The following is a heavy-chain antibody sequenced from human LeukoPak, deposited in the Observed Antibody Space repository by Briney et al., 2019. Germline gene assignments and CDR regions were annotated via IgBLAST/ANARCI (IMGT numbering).Heavy chain of an antibody. J-gene: IGHJ4*02. CDR2: IYYSGST. CDR1: GXSISSYY. V-gene: IGHV4-59*01. CDR3: ARGGVAAAGTFDY. D-gene: IGHD6-13*01. Sequence: SETLSLTCTVSGXSISSYYWSWIRQPPGKGLEWIGYIYYSGSTNYNPSLKSRVTISVDTSKNQFSLKLSSVTAADTAVYYCARGGVAAAGTFDYWGQGTLVTVSS.